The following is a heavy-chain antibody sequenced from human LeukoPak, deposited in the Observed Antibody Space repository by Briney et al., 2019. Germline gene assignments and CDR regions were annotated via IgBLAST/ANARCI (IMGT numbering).Heavy chain of an antibody. V-gene: IGHV3-23*01. CDR1: GFTFSTYA. D-gene: IGHD3-10*01. J-gene: IGHJ4*02. CDR3: AKDTTVRGLDDN. CDR2: ISGSGDAT. Sequence: GGSLRLSCAASGFTFSTYAMSWVRQAPGEGLEWVSSISGSGDATYYADSVKGRFTISRDNSKNTLYLQMNSLRVEDTAIYYCAKDTTVRGLDDNWGQGTPVTVSS.